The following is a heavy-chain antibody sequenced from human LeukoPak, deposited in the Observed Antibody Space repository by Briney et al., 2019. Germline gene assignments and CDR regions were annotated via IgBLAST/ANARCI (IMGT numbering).Heavy chain of an antibody. D-gene: IGHD2-15*01. Sequence: SETLSLTCAVYGGSFSGYYWSWIRQPPGKGLEWIGEINHSGSTNYNPSLKSRVTISVDTSKNQFSLKLSSVTAADTAVYYCASAFLRGVVVAAITRRWFDPWGQGTPVTVSS. CDR1: GGSFSGYY. J-gene: IGHJ5*02. V-gene: IGHV4-34*01. CDR3: ASAFLRGVVVAAITRRWFDP. CDR2: INHSGST.